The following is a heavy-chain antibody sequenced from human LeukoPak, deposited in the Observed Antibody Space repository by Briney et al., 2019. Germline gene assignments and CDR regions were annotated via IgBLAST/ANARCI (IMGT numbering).Heavy chain of an antibody. V-gene: IGHV4-34*01. CDR3: ARVGSGYA. Sequence: SETLSLTCAVYGGSFSGYHWSWIRQPPGKGLEWIGEINHSGSTNYNPSLKSRVTISVDTSKNQFSLKLSSVTAADTAVYHCARVGSGYAWGQGTLVTVSS. CDR1: GGSFSGYH. J-gene: IGHJ4*02. D-gene: IGHD5-12*01. CDR2: INHSGST.